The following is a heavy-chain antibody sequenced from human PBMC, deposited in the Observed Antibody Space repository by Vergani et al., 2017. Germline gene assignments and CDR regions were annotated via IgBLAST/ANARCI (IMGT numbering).Heavy chain of an antibody. CDR1: GGSISSYY. CDR3: ARDRGPRAVVAATKYWFDP. J-gene: IGHJ5*02. Sequence: QVQLQESGPGLVKPSETLSLTCTVSGGSISSYYWSWIRQPPGKGLEWIGYIYYSGSTNYNPSLKSRVTMTTDTSTSTAYMELRSLRSDDTAVYYCARDRGPRAVVAATKYWFDPWGQGTLVTVSS. V-gene: IGHV4-59*01. CDR2: IYYSGST. D-gene: IGHD2-15*01.